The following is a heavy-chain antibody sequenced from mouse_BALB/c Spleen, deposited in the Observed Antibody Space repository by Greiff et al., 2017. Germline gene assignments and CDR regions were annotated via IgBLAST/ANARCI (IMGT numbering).Heavy chain of an antibody. J-gene: IGHJ2*01. Sequence: VQLKESGPGLVKPSQSLSLTCSVTGYSITSGYYWNWIRQFPGNKLEWMGYISYDGSNNYNPSLKNRISITRDTSKNQFFLKLNSVTTEDTATYYCASGNYGSPFDYWGQGTTLTVAS. CDR2: ISYDGSN. CDR1: GYSITSGYY. D-gene: IGHD1-1*01. V-gene: IGHV3-6*02. CDR3: ASGNYGSPFDY.